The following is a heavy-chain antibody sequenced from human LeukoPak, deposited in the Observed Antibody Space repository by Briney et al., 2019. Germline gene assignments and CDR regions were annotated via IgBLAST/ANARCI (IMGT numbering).Heavy chain of an antibody. CDR1: GFTFSSYA. CDR2: ISSNGGST. J-gene: IGHJ4*02. CDR3: ARIGAPGHCGGDCYSGDY. D-gene: IGHD2-21*02. Sequence: GGSLRLSCAASGFTFSSYAMHWVRQAPGKGLEYVSAISSNGGSTYYANSVKGRFTISRDNSKNTLYLQMGSLRAGDTAVYYCARIGAPGHCGGDCYSGDYWGQGTLVTVSS. V-gene: IGHV3-64*01.